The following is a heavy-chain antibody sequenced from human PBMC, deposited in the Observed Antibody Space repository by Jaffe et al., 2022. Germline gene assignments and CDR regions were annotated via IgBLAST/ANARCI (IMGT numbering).Heavy chain of an antibody. J-gene: IGHJ3*02. Sequence: EVQLVESGGGLVKPGGSLRLSCAASGFTFSSYSMNWVRQAPGKGLEWVSSISSSSSYIYYADSVKGRFTISRDNAKNSLYLQMNSLRAEDTAVYYCARELSTYYDFWSGYYTGRPNQIDAFDIWGQGTMVTVSS. CDR3: ARELSTYYDFWSGYYTGRPNQIDAFDI. CDR1: GFTFSSYS. V-gene: IGHV3-21*01. CDR2: ISSSSSYI. D-gene: IGHD3-3*01.